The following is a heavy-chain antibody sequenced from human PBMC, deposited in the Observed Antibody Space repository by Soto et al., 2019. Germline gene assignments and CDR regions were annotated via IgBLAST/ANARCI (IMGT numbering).Heavy chain of an antibody. CDR2: IYYSGNT. Sequence: SETLSLTCTVSGGSISIYYWNLIRQSPGKGLEWIGNIYYSGNTNYNPSLKSRVIISIDTSKTQLSLKLSSVTAADAAVYFCAGTDYGDYEFDYWGQGAQVTVSS. V-gene: IGHV4-59*01. CDR3: AGTDYGDYEFDY. D-gene: IGHD4-17*01. CDR1: GGSISIYY. J-gene: IGHJ4*02.